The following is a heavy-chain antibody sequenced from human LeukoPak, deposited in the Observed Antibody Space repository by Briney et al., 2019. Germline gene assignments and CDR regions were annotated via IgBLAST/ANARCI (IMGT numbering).Heavy chain of an antibody. Sequence: SETLSLTCAVYGGSFSGYYWSWIRQPPGKGLEWIGEINHSGSTNYNPSLKSRVTISVDTSKNQFSLKLSSVTAADTAVYYCARAEAVAPTEKKSSEYWGQGTLVTVSS. D-gene: IGHD6-19*01. V-gene: IGHV4-34*01. CDR2: INHSGST. CDR3: ARAEAVAPTEKKSSEY. CDR1: GGSFSGYY. J-gene: IGHJ4*02.